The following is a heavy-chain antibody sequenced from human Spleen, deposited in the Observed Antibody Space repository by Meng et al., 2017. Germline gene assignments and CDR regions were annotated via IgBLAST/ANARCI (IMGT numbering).Heavy chain of an antibody. Sequence: QVQLRESGPALVKPTETLSLTCAVSGDSITNHNWWAWVRQPPGKGLEWIGEISHRGSSAYTPSLKSRVTISVDTSKNQFSLKLSSVTAADTAVYYCARLELYSSNSPFDYWGQGTLVTVSS. J-gene: IGHJ4*02. V-gene: IGHV4-4*02. CDR2: ISHRGSS. CDR3: ARLELYSSNSPFDY. CDR1: GDSITNHNW. D-gene: IGHD4-23*01.